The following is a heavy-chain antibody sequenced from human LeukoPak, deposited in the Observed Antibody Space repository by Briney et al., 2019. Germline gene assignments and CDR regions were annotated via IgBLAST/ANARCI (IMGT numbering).Heavy chain of an antibody. J-gene: IGHJ4*02. V-gene: IGHV1-2*02. CDR3: ARTVPNTVTTLSY. D-gene: IGHD4-17*01. CDR2: INPNSGGT. Sequence: ASVKVSCKASGYTFTGYYLHWVRQALGQGLEWLGWINPNSGGTNYAQKFQGRVTMTRDTSISTAYMELSGLRSDDTAVYYCARTVPNTVTTLSYWGQGTLVTVSS. CDR1: GYTFTGYY.